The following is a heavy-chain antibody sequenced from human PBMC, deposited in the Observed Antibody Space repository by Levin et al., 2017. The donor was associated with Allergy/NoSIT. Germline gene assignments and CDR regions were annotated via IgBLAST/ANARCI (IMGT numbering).Heavy chain of an antibody. J-gene: IGHJ2*01. CDR2: FYYGGST. CDR3: ARALSYYGSGTYKYFDL. CDR1: GGSISGYY. Sequence: SETLSLTCSVSGGSISGYYWGWIRQPPGKGLDWIGYFYYGGSTNYNPSLKSRVTMSVDTSKNQFSLKLSSVTAADTAVYYCARALSYYGSGTYKYFDLWGRGTLVTVSS. D-gene: IGHD3-10*01. V-gene: IGHV4-59*01.